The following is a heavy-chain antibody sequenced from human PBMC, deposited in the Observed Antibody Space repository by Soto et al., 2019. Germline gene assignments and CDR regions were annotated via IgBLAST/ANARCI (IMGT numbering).Heavy chain of an antibody. Sequence: ASETLSLTCTVSGGSISSGGFYWTWIRQHPGKGLEWIGYIYYSGSTYYNPSLKSRVTISVDTSKNQFSLKLSSVTAADTAVYYCARYSSSWPFDYWGQGTLVTVSS. J-gene: IGHJ4*02. CDR2: IYYSGST. D-gene: IGHD6-13*01. CDR3: ARYSSSWPFDY. CDR1: GGSISSGGFY. V-gene: IGHV4-30-4*08.